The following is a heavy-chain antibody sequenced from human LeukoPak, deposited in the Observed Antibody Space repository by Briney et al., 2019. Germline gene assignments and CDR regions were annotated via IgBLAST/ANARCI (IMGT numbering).Heavy chain of an antibody. CDR1: GFTFSDYY. Sequence: GGSLRLSCAASGFTFSDYYMSWVRQAPGKGLVWVSRINTDGSSTSYADSVKGRFTISRDNAKNTLYLQMNSLRAEDTAVYYCARVLWNGDYPRFDYWGQGTLVTVSS. V-gene: IGHV3-74*01. CDR3: ARVLWNGDYPRFDY. CDR2: INTDGSST. J-gene: IGHJ4*02. D-gene: IGHD4-17*01.